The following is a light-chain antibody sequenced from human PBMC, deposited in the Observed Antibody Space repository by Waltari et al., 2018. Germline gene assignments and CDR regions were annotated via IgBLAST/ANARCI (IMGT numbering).Light chain of an antibody. Sequence: DIVMTQSPDSLAVSLRERATINCKSRQSVLYSFNSKKSLAWYQKKPGQPPKLLIYWASIRESGVPDRFSGGGSWTDFTLTISSLQAEDVAVYYCQQYYTTPTFGGGTKVEIK. CDR3: QQYYTTPT. CDR1: QSVLYSFNSKKS. CDR2: WAS. V-gene: IGKV4-1*01. J-gene: IGKJ4*01.